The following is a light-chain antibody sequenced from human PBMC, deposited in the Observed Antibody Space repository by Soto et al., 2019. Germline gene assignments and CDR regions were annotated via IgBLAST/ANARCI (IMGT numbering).Light chain of an antibody. V-gene: IGKV1-5*01. J-gene: IGKJ1*01. CDR2: DAS. Sequence: DIQMTQSPATLSASVGDRVTITCLASQSISSWLAWYQQKPGKAPKLLIYDASSLESGVPSRFSGSGSGTEFTFTISSLQPDDFAAYYCQQYNSYSWTFGQGTKVDI. CDR1: QSISSW. CDR3: QQYNSYSWT.